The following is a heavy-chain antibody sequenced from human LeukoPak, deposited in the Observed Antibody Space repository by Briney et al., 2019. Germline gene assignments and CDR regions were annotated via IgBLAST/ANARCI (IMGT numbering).Heavy chain of an antibody. J-gene: IGHJ4*02. Sequence: GGSLRLSCAASGFTVDSNYLSWVRQAPGKGLEWVSGISGDGDSTYYADSVRGRFTISRDNSQNTLFLQMSSLRAEDTAIYYCAKVLTVTGLFNVDYWGQGTLVAVSS. CDR1: GFTVDSNY. D-gene: IGHD4-17*01. CDR3: AKVLTVTGLFNVDY. CDR2: ISGDGDST. V-gene: IGHV3-23*01.